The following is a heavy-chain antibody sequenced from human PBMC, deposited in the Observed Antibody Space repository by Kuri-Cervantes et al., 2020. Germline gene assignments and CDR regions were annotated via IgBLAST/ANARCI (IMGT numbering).Heavy chain of an antibody. V-gene: IGHV4-39*07. D-gene: IGHD2-15*01. CDR3: ARGVVVAATAFDI. J-gene: IGHJ3*02. Sequence: GSLRLSCTVSGGSISSSSYYWGWIRQPPGKGLEWIGSIYYSGSTYYNPSLKSRVTISVDTPKNQFSLKLSSVTAADTAVYYCARGVVVAATAFDIWGQGTMVTVSS. CDR2: IYYSGST. CDR1: GGSISSSSYY.